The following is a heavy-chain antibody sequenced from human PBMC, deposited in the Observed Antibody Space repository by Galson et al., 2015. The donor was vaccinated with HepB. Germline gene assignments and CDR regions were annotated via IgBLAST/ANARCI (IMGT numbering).Heavy chain of an antibody. CDR3: ARDEGGGYFDL. D-gene: IGHD3-16*01. CDR2: IYSGGST. Sequence: SLRLSCAVSGFTVSSNYMSWVRQAPGKGLEWVSIIYSGGSTYYADSVKGRFTISRDNSKNTLYLQMNSLRAEDTAVYYRARDEGGGYFDLWGRGTLVSVSS. CDR1: GFTVSSNY. V-gene: IGHV3-53*01. J-gene: IGHJ2*01.